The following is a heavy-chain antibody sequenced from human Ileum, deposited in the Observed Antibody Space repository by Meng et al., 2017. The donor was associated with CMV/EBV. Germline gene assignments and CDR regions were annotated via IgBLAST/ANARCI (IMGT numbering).Heavy chain of an antibody. J-gene: IGHJ4*02. D-gene: IGHD4-23*01. V-gene: IGHV3-7*03. Sequence: GESLKISCEVSGFNFDLYWMSWVRQAPGKGLEWVANINQGGSERYYVGSVKGRFTITRDNARKSVYLQMNSLGAEDTAVYYCAREQDGGNSFDYWGQGTLVTVSS. CDR3: AREQDGGNSFDY. CDR2: INQGGSER. CDR1: GFNFDLYW.